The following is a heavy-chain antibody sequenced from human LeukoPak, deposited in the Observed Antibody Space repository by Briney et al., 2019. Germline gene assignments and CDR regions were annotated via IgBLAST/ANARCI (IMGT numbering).Heavy chain of an antibody. V-gene: IGHV1-2*02. J-gene: IGHJ4*02. Sequence: ASVKVSCKASGYTFTGYYMHWVRQAPGQGLEWTGWINPNSGGTNYAQKFQGRVTMTRDTSISTAYMELSRLRSDDTAVYYCARCLTMVRGVIIPHFDYWGQGTLVTVSS. CDR3: ARCLTMVRGVIIPHFDY. CDR1: GYTFTGYY. CDR2: INPNSGGT. D-gene: IGHD3-10*01.